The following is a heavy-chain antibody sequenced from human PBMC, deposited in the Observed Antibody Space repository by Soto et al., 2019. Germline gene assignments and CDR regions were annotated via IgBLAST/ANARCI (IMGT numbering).Heavy chain of an antibody. CDR2: INAGNGNT. CDR1: GYTFTSYA. CDR3: ARDRMADRSGPGH. J-gene: IGHJ4*02. D-gene: IGHD3-22*01. Sequence: QVQLVQSGAEVKKPGASVKVSCKASGYTFTSYAMHWVRQAPGQRLEWMGWINAGNGNTKYSQKFQGRVTITRDTSASTAYMELSSLRSEDTAVYYCARDRMADRSGPGHWGQGTLVTVSS. V-gene: IGHV1-3*01.